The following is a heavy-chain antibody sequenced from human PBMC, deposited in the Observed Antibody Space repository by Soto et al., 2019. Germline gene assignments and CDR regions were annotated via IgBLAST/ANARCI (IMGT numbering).Heavy chain of an antibody. V-gene: IGHV4-39*01. Sequence: SETLSLTCTVSGASISSSPSYWAWIRQSPGRGLEWIGHIFYSGTTSYSPSLRSRVSLSADRSKNQFSLKLSSVTAADAAVYFCVGIRSNTILTYWGQGTLVTVSS. CDR2: IFYSGTT. J-gene: IGHJ4*02. CDR1: GASISSSPSY. D-gene: IGHD2-2*02. CDR3: VGIRSNTILTY.